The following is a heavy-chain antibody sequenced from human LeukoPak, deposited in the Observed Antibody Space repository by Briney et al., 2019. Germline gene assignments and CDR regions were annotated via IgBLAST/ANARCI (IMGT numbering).Heavy chain of an antibody. Sequence: PGGSLRPSCAASGFTFSSYAMSWIRQPPGKGLEWIGEINHSGSTNYNPSLTSRATTSVATSKNQLSLKLTAVAAANPHEYYFARGLDFYDSSGSGSWFDPWGQGTLVTVSS. CDR2: INHSGST. J-gene: IGHJ5*02. CDR1: GFTFSSYA. D-gene: IGHD3-22*01. V-gene: IGHV4-34*01. CDR3: ARGLDFYDSSGSGSWFDP.